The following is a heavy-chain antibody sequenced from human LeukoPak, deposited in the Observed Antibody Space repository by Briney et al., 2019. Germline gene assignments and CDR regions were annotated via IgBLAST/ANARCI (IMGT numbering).Heavy chain of an antibody. CDR2: ISGSGGST. V-gene: IGHV3-23*01. CDR3: AKPTGYSYGIDY. CDR1: GFTFSSYA. J-gene: IGHJ4*02. D-gene: IGHD5-18*01. Sequence: QPGGSLRLSCAASGFTFSSYAMSWVRQAPGKGLEWVSAISGSGGSTYYADSVKGRFTISRDNSKNTLYLQMNSLRAEDTSVYYCAKPTGYSYGIDYWGQGTLVTVSS.